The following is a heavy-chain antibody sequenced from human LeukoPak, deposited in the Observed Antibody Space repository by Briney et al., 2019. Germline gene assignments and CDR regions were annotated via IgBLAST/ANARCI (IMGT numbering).Heavy chain of an antibody. CDR3: ARETGTTLRPWPEDAFDI. V-gene: IGHV4-39*02. CDR2: IYYSGSA. D-gene: IGHD1-1*01. CDR1: GVSISSSSYY. J-gene: IGHJ3*02. Sequence: SETLSLTCTVSGVSISSSSYYWGWIRQPPGKGLEWIASIYYSGSAYYNPSLKSRVTISVDTSKNQFSLKLSSVTAADTAVYYCARETGTTLRPWPEDAFDIWGQGTMVTVSS.